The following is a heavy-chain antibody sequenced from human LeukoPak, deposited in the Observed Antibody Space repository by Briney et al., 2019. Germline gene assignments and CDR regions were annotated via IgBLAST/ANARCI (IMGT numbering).Heavy chain of an antibody. CDR1: GGTFNSYA. Sequence: ASVKVSCKASGGTFNSYAISWVRQAPGQGLEWMGRIIPIFGIANYAQKFQGRVTITADKSTSTAYMELSSLRSEDTAVYYCARGPITMIDVGADWFDPWGQGTLVTVSS. J-gene: IGHJ5*02. D-gene: IGHD3-22*01. CDR3: ARGPITMIDVGADWFDP. V-gene: IGHV1-69*04. CDR2: IIPIFGIA.